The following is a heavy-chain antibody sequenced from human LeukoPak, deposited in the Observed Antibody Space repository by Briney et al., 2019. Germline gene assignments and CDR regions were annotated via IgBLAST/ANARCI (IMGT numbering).Heavy chain of an antibody. CDR1: GFTFSTYS. CDR3: ARSETRPHCSSTSCHAFDI. CDR2: INSGSTYI. D-gene: IGHD2-2*01. Sequence: GGSLRLSCAASGFTFSTYSMNWVRQAPGKGLEWVSSINSGSTYIYYADSVKGRFTISRDNAKNSLYLQMNSLRAEDTAVYYCARSETRPHCSSTSCHAFDIWGQGTMVTVSS. J-gene: IGHJ3*02. V-gene: IGHV3-21*01.